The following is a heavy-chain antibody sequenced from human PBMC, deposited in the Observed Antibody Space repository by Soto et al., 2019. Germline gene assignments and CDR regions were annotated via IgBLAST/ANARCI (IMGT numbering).Heavy chain of an antibody. V-gene: IGHV3-48*03. CDR1: GMSFSSYE. J-gene: IGHJ6*02. CDR2: ITNSGNTK. Sequence: EELLVESGGSLVQPGGSLRLSCAASGMSFSSYEMNWVHQAPGKGLEWISYITNSGNTKSYADSVKGRFTISRDNAKNSLSLQLNSLRAEDTGVYYCARGNYYYGLDVWGQGTTVTASS. CDR3: ARGNYYYGLDV.